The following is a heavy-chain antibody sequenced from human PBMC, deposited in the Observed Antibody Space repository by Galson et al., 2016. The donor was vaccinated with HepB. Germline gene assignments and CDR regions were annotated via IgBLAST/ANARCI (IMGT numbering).Heavy chain of an antibody. CDR1: GFTFDDHT. CDR2: ISWDGGST. D-gene: IGHD2-15*01. CDR3: AKEMGYCSGGSCPPYGMDV. Sequence: SLRLSCAAAGFTFDDHTMHWVRQAPGKGLEWVSLISWDGGSTYYADSVKGRFTISRDNSKNSLYLQINSLRNEDTALYFCAKEMGYCSGGSCPPYGMDVWGQGTTVTVSS. V-gene: IGHV3-43*01. J-gene: IGHJ6*02.